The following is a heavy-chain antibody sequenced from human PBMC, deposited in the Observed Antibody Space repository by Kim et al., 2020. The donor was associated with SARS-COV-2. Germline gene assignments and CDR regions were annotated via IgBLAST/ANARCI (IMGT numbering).Heavy chain of an antibody. CDR1: GGSFSGYY. Sequence: SETLSLTCAVYGGSFSGYYWSWIRQPPGKGLEWIGEINHSGSTNYNPSLKSRVTISVDTSKNQFSLKLSSVTAADTAVYYCARGRSDAGGGYWGQGTLVTVSS. CDR2: INHSGST. V-gene: IGHV4-34*01. D-gene: IGHD6-25*01. J-gene: IGHJ4*02. CDR3: ARGRSDAGGGY.